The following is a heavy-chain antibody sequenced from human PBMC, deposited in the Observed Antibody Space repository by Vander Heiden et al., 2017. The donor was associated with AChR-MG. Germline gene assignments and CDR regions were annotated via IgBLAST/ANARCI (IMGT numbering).Heavy chain of an antibody. J-gene: IGHJ5*01. D-gene: IGHD6-13*01. V-gene: IGHV5-51*01. Sequence: EVPLVQSGAEVKKPGESLKISCKASGYSFTRYWIAWVRQVPGKGLEYVGVSYVGDFDTRYSPSFQGQVTISVDKSFSTAYLQWDSLKASDTAIYYCARGFWATAVMYFWFDSWGQGTLVTVSS. CDR2: SYVGDFDT. CDR1: GYSFTRYW. CDR3: ARGFWATAVMYFWFDS.